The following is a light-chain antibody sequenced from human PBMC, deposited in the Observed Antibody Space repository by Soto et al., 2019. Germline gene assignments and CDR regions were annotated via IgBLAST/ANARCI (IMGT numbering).Light chain of an antibody. Sequence: EVVLTQSPATLSFSPGERATLSCRASQNVRTFLDWYQQKPGQAPRLLIYGASNRATGIPARFSGSGSGTDFTLPISSLEPKDFAVYYCQQHSHWPPWTFGQGTRVEIQ. CDR3: QQHSHWPPWT. CDR1: QNVRTF. J-gene: IGKJ1*01. V-gene: IGKV3-11*01. CDR2: GAS.